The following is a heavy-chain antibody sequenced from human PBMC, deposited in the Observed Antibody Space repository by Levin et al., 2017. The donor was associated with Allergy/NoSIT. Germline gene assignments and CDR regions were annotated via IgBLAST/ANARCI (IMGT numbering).Heavy chain of an antibody. Sequence: ASETLSLTCTVSGGSVSFGDYYWSWIRQPPGKGLQWIGYTSYSGSPYYSPSLKSRINISIDTSKNQLSLKLSSVTAADTAVYFCARGAGYDSTWYWDSWGQGTLATVSS. J-gene: IGHJ4*02. V-gene: IGHV4-30-4*01. CDR1: GGSVSFGDYY. CDR2: TSYSGSP. D-gene: IGHD2-2*01. CDR3: ARGAGYDSTWYWDS.